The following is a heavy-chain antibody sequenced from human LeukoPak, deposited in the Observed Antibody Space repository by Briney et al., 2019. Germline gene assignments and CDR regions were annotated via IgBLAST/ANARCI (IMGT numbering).Heavy chain of an antibody. CDR2: IIPILGIA. J-gene: IGHJ3*02. V-gene: IGHV1-69*04. Sequence: SVKVSCKASGYTFTSYDINWVRQATGQGLEWMGRIIPILGIANYAQKFQGRVTITADKSTSTAYMELSSLRSEDTAVYYCARGSSGSPSRYAFDIWGQGTMVTVSS. D-gene: IGHD1-26*01. CDR1: GYTFTSYD. CDR3: ARGSSGSPSRYAFDI.